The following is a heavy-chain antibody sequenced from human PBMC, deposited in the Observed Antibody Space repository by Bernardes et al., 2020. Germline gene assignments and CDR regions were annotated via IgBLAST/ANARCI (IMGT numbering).Heavy chain of an antibody. CDR3: ARQGAGVYGDYYYYYGMDV. CDR1: CGSISSSSYY. J-gene: IGHJ6*02. CDR2: IYYSGST. V-gene: IGHV4-39*01. D-gene: IGHD4-17*01. Sequence: SETLSLSCTVSCGSISSSSYYWGRIRQPPGKGLEWIGSIYYSGSTYYNPSLKSRVTISVDTSKNQFSLKLSSVTAADTAVYYCARQGAGVYGDYYYYYGMDVWGQGTTVTVS.